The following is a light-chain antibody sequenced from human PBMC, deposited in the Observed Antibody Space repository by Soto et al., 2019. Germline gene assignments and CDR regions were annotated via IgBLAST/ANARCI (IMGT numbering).Light chain of an antibody. CDR2: GAS. J-gene: IGKJ1*01. CDR3: QQYGSSPQRT. V-gene: IGKV3-20*01. Sequence: ESVLTQSPGTLSFSPGERSTLSCRSSRTVSSSLAWYQQKPGQAPRLLISGASSRAADIPDRFSGSGSGTDFTLTISRLEPEDFAVYYCQQYGSSPQRTFGQGTKVDIK. CDR1: RTVSSS.